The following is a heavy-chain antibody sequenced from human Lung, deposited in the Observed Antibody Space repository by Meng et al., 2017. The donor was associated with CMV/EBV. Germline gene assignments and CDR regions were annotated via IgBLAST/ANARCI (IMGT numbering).Heavy chain of an antibody. V-gene: IGHV1-18*01. CDR3: ARDGAQGVVIVIPGSTSMDL. CDR1: GYTFNTYG. CDR2: ISPYTGNT. Sequence: ASXXVSXKASGYTFNTYGLSWVRQAPGQGLEWMAWISPYTGNTKFAQKFQGRVTMTTDISTTTAYMELTSLRSDDTAVYYCARDGAQGVVIVIPGSTSMDLXDQGXTVTVSS. J-gene: IGHJ6*02. D-gene: IGHD2/OR15-2a*01.